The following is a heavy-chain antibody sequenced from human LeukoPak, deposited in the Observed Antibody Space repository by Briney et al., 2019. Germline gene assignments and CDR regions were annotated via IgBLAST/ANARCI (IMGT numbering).Heavy chain of an antibody. D-gene: IGHD3-10*01. J-gene: IGHJ4*02. CDR2: ISGGSSDL. CDR3: VRDPVRRFDY. V-gene: IGHV3-48*02. CDR1: GFIFGDYS. Sequence: GGSLRVSCAASGFIFGDYSMNWVRQAPGKGLEWISYISGGSSDLHYADSVKGRFTISRDNAKNSLYLQMNSLRDEDTAVYYCVRDPVRRFDYWGQGALVTVSS.